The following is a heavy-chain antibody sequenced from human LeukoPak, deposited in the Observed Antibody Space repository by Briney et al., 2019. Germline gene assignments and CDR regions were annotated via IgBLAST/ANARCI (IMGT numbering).Heavy chain of an antibody. V-gene: IGHV4-4*02. J-gene: IGHJ4*02. Sequence: KSSGTLSLTCGVSGGSISNTNWWTWVRQPPGKGLEWIGEVNLQGSTNYNPSLKSRVAISVDKSENHISLKLTSVTAADTAVYYRARDIAHSSGWGYFDYWGQGTLVTVSS. CDR2: VNLQGST. CDR3: ARDIAHSSGWGYFDY. D-gene: IGHD6-19*01. CDR1: GGSISNTNW.